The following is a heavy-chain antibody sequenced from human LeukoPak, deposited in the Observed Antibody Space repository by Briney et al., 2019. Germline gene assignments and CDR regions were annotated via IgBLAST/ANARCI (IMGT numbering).Heavy chain of an antibody. Sequence: PSETLSLTCTVSGGSISSSNYYWGWIRQPPGKGLEWIGEINHSGSTNYNPSLKSRFTISVDTSKNQFSLKLSSVTAADTAVYYCASTPRRGYYGPRNWFDPWGQGTLVTVSS. CDR2: INHSGST. CDR1: GGSISSSNYY. D-gene: IGHD3-10*01. V-gene: IGHV4-39*07. J-gene: IGHJ5*02. CDR3: ASTPRRGYYGPRNWFDP.